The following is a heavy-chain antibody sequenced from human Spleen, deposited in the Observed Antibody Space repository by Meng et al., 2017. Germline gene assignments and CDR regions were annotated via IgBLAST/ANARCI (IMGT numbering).Heavy chain of an antibody. Sequence: VQLHASRPRLTNPSEDLLLTCPVSGDYIRSGHWGIWVRQPPGKGLEWIGEIHHTGSTYYNPSLKSRVTISVDTSKNQFSLKLSSVPAADTAVYYCARGGDIVATITLDYWGQGTLVTVSS. J-gene: IGHJ4*02. CDR3: ARGGDIVATITLDY. CDR2: IHHTGST. D-gene: IGHD5-12*01. CDR1: GDYIRSGHW. V-gene: IGHV4-55*08.